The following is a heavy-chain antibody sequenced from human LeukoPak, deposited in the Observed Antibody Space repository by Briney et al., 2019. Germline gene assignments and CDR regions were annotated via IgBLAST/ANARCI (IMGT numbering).Heavy chain of an antibody. J-gene: IGHJ4*02. V-gene: IGHV3-23*01. CDR1: GFTFSNYA. Sequence: GGSLRLSCAASGFTFSNYAMNWVRQAPGKGLEWVSAISGSGGSTYYADSVKGRFTISRDNSKNTLYLQMNSLRAEDTAVYYCAKDSGSWELLLDLDYWGQGTLVTVSS. CDR3: AKDSGSWELLLDLDY. D-gene: IGHD1-26*01. CDR2: ISGSGGST.